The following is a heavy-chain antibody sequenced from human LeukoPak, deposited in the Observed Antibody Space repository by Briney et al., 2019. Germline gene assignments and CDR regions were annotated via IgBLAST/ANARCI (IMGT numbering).Heavy chain of an antibody. D-gene: IGHD3-10*01. CDR1: GFTFSSYD. CDR2: INIAGDT. V-gene: IGHV3-13*01. Sequence: PGGSLRLSCAASGFTFSSYDMYWVRQSTGEGLEWVSAINIAGDTYYVASVEGRFTISRENAKNSLSLQMNSLRAGDTAVYYCARGVPFGEKGIDVWGKGTTVTVSS. CDR3: ARGVPFGEKGIDV. J-gene: IGHJ6*04.